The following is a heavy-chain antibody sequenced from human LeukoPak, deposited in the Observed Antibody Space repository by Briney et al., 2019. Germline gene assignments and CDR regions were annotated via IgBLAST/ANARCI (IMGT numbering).Heavy chain of an antibody. V-gene: IGHV4-59*01. Sequence: SETLSLTCTVSGGSISTYYWSWIRQPPGKGLEWIGYVHYTGSTNYNPSLKSRVTISVDTSKNRFSLKLSSVTAADTALYYCARTIDSGASDYWGQGTLVTVSS. CDR1: GGSISTYY. J-gene: IGHJ4*02. CDR2: VHYTGST. CDR3: ARTIDSGASDY. D-gene: IGHD6-19*01.